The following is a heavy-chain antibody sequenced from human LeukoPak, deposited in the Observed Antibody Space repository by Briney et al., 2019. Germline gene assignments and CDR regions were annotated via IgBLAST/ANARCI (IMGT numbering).Heavy chain of an antibody. CDR3: VRTEVSSGSEDY. V-gene: IGHV4-30-4*08. Sequence: SETLSLTCTVSGGSIISSAYYWSWIRQPPGKGLEWIGYIYYSGSTYYNPSLKSRVTISLDASKNQFSLKLSSVTAADTAVYYCVRTEVSSGSEDYWGQGTLVTVSS. CDR2: IYYSGST. CDR1: GGSIISSAYY. D-gene: IGHD6-19*01. J-gene: IGHJ4*02.